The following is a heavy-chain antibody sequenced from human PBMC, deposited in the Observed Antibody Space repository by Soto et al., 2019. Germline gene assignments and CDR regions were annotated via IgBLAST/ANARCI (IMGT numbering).Heavy chain of an antibody. V-gene: IGHV1-69*12. J-gene: IGHJ6*02. D-gene: IGHD2-15*01. CDR2: VIPLFRTA. CDR1: GGTFSNSP. CDR3: ARSRFVVGVTEDYYGMDV. Sequence: QVQQVQSGAEVKKPGSSVKVSCKSSGGTFSNSPISWVRQAPGQGLEWMGGVIPLFRTANYAQKFQGRVTITADESTNTAYMELSSLRSGDTAVYYCARSRFVVGVTEDYYGMDVWGQGTTVTVAS.